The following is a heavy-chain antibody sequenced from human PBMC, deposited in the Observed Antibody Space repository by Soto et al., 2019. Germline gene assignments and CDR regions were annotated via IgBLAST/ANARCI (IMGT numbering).Heavy chain of an antibody. CDR1: GFTFSGSA. Sequence: GGSLRLSCAASGFTFSGSAMHWVRQASGKGLEWVGRIRSKANSYATAYAASVKGRFTISRDDSKNTAYLQMNSLRTEDTAVYYCTLITGIRDVWGQGTTVTVSS. J-gene: IGHJ6*02. CDR3: TLITGIRDV. V-gene: IGHV3-73*01. D-gene: IGHD1-20*01. CDR2: IRSKANSYAT.